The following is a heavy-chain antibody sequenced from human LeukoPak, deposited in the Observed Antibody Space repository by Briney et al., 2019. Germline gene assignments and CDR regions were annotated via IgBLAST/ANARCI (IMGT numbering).Heavy chain of an antibody. CDR2: ISYDGNLE. CDR3: ARVDSYGDFQH. D-gene: IGHD5-18*01. V-gene: IGHV3-30-3*01. J-gene: IGHJ1*01. CDR1: GFSFGGYA. Sequence: PGRSLRLSCAASGFSFGGYAMHWVRQAPGKGLEWVALISYDGNLEYYADSVKGRFTISRDNSKNTLYLQMNRLRAEDTALYYCARVDSYGDFQHWGQGTLVTVSS.